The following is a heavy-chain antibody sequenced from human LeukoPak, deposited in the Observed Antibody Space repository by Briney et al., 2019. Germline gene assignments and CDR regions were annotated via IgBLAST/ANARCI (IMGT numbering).Heavy chain of an antibody. CDR1: GYTFTCYY. Sequence: GASVKVSCKASGYTFTCYYMHWVRQAPGQGLEWMGWINPNCGGTNYAQKFQGRVTMTRDTSISTAYMELSRLRSDDTAVYYCARDSAPGDTYGLLGIDSWGQGTLVTVSS. V-gene: IGHV1-2*02. D-gene: IGHD5-18*01. J-gene: IGHJ4*02. CDR3: ARDSAPGDTYGLLGIDS. CDR2: INPNCGGT.